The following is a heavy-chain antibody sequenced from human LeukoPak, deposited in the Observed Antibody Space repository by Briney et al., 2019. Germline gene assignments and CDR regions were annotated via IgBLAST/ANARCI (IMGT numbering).Heavy chain of an antibody. J-gene: IGHJ4*02. V-gene: IGHV4-4*07. CDR3: ARVRPNWNDGTFDY. D-gene: IGHD1-1*01. CDR1: GASITNYY. CDR2: IYPSGST. Sequence: SEPLSLTCTVSGASITNYYWSWIRQSPGKGLEWIGRIYPSGSTHSNPSLKSRVTMSLDTSKNQFSLGLSSVTAADTAVYYCARVRPNWNDGTFDYWGQGTLATVSS.